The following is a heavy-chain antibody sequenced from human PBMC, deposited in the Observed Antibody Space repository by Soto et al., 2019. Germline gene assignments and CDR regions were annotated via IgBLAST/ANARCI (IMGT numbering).Heavy chain of an antibody. V-gene: IGHV4-59*01. J-gene: IGHJ4*02. Sequence: SETLSLTCTVSGDSINHYYWSWIRQPPGKRPEWIGYIYYTGSTTYNPSLESRVTMSVDTSRNQFSLKLSSVNAADTAVYYCAKYRRTEAEGFTLDYWGRGTLVTVPQ. D-gene: IGHD6-13*01. CDR1: GDSINHYY. CDR3: AKYRRTEAEGFTLDY. CDR2: IYYTGST.